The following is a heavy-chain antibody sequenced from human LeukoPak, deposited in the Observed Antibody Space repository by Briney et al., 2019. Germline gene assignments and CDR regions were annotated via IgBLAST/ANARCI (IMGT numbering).Heavy chain of an antibody. CDR3: ARGHYDSSGYFRGGIVGGAFDI. CDR1: GYTFTSYA. D-gene: IGHD3-22*01. Sequence: ASVKVSCKASGYTFTSYAMHWVRQAPGQRLEWMGWINAGNGNTKYSQEFQGRVTITRDTSASTAYMELSSLRSEDMAVYYCARGHYDSSGYFRGGIVGGAFDIWGQGTMVTVSS. V-gene: IGHV1-3*03. CDR2: INAGNGNT. J-gene: IGHJ3*02.